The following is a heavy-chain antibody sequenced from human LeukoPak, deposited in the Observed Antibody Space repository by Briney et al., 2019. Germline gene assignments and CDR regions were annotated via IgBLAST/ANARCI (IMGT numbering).Heavy chain of an antibody. CDR1: GFTFSSYS. V-gene: IGHV3-21*01. CDR3: ARFSSGPRYFDY. J-gene: IGHJ4*02. Sequence: GGSLRLSCAASGFTFSSYSMNWVRQAPGKGLEWVSSSSSSSSYIYYADSVKGRFTISRDNAKNSLYLQMNSLRAEDTAVYYCARFSSGPRYFDYWGQGTLVTVSS. CDR2: SSSSSSYI.